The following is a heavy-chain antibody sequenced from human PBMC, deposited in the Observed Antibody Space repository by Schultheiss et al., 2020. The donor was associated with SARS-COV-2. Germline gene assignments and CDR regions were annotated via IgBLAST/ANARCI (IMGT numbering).Heavy chain of an antibody. J-gene: IGHJ6*02. D-gene: IGHD6-13*01. CDR3: ARALAAGTNYYYYYYGMDV. Sequence: SETLSLTCAVYGGSFSGYYWSWIRQPPGKGLEWIGEINHSGSTNYNPPLKSRVTISVDTSKNQFSLKLSSVTAADTAVYYCARALAAGTNYYYYYYGMDVWGQGTTVTVSS. CDR1: GGSFSGYY. V-gene: IGHV4-34*01. CDR2: INHSGST.